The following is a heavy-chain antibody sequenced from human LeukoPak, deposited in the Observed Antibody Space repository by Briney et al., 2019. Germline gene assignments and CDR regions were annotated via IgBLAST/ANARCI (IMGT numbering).Heavy chain of an antibody. V-gene: IGHV3-30-3*01. CDR2: ISYDGSNK. Sequence: GGSLRLSCAASGFTFSSYAMHWVRQAPGKGLEWVAVISYDGSNKYYADSVKGRFTVSRDNSKNTLYLQMNSLRAEDTAVYYCARDPEMTTVTTGWFDPWGQGTLVTVSS. CDR3: ARDPEMTTVTTGWFDP. D-gene: IGHD4-17*01. CDR1: GFTFSSYA. J-gene: IGHJ5*02.